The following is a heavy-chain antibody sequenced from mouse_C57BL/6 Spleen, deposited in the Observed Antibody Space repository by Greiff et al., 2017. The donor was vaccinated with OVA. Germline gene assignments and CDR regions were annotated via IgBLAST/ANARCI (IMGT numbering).Heavy chain of an antibody. CDR1: GYTFTDYN. V-gene: IGHV1-18*01. CDR3: ARGGIDD. CDR2: INPTNGGT. J-gene: IGHJ2*01. Sequence: EVQLQQSGPELVKPGASVKIPCKASGYTFTDYNMDWVKQSHGKSLEWIGDINPTNGGTIYNQKFKGKATLTVDKSSSTAYMELRSLTSEDTAVYYCARGGIDDWGQGTTLTVSS.